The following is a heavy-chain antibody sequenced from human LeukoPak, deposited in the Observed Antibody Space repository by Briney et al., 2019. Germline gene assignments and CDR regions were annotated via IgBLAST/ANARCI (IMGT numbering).Heavy chain of an antibody. CDR3: VRHGQNGYIYGIDY. CDR2: VHPLDSDT. V-gene: IGHV5-51*01. CDR1: GYSFTNYW. D-gene: IGHD5-18*01. J-gene: IGHJ4*02. Sequence: GESLKISCEGFGYSFTNYWIGWVRQMPGKGLEWMGIVHPLDSDTRYNPSFQGQVTISADRSTNVAYLQWSSLKASDTAMYFCVRHGQNGYIYGIDYWGQGTLVTVSS.